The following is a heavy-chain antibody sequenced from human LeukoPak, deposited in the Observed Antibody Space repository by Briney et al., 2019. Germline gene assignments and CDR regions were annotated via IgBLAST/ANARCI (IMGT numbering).Heavy chain of an antibody. CDR1: GITLSNYG. J-gene: IGHJ4*02. V-gene: IGHV3-23*01. CDR2: ISGSGGST. CDR3: AKRGVVIRVILVGFHKEAYYFDS. D-gene: IGHD3-22*01. Sequence: GVSLRLSCVVSGITLSNYGTSWSRQAPGKGLEWVAGISGSGGSTNYTDSVTGRITIPRANPKNTLYLPMNSLSAEDTAVYFCAKRGVVIRVILVGFHKEAYYFDSWGQGALVTVSS.